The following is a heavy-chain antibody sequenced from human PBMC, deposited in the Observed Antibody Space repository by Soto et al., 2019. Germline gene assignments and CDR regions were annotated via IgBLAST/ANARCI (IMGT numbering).Heavy chain of an antibody. V-gene: IGHV3-33*01. J-gene: IGHJ4*02. CDR1: GFTFSNYG. D-gene: IGHD3-16*01. CDR2: IWYDGSNK. CDR3: ARDRLVAGGRFFEY. Sequence: QVQLVESGGGVVQPGRSLRLSCAASGFTFSNYGMHWVRQAPGKGLEWVATIWYDGSNKYYAESVKGRFTVSRDDSKSTLYLQMNSLRVDDTAFYSCARDRLVAGGRFFEYWGQGTLVTVSS.